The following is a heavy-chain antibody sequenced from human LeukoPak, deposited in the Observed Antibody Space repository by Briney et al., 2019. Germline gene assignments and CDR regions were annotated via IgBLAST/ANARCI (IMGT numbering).Heavy chain of an antibody. V-gene: IGHV4-34*01. J-gene: IGHJ3*02. Sequence: PSETLSLTCAGYGGSFSGYYCSWIRKPPGNGLEWSGEINHSGSTNYNPSLKSRVTISVDKSKNQFSLKLSSVTAADTAVYYCARDNLMQYGKAFDIWGQGTMVTVSS. CDR2: INHSGST. D-gene: IGHD1-1*01. CDR1: GGSFSGYY. CDR3: ARDNLMQYGKAFDI.